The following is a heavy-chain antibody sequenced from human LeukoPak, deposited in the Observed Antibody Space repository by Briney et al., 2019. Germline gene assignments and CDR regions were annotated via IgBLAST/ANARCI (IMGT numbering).Heavy chain of an antibody. CDR1: GFNFSSYA. CDR2: ISGSGGST. Sequence: GGSLRLSCAASGFNFSSYAMSWVRQAPGKGLEWVSTISGSGGSTYYADSVKGRFTISRDNSKNTLYLQMNSLRAEDTAVYYCAKDSGQYSYGYPIDYWGQGTLVTVSS. J-gene: IGHJ4*02. CDR3: AKDSGQYSYGYPIDY. D-gene: IGHD5-18*01. V-gene: IGHV3-23*01.